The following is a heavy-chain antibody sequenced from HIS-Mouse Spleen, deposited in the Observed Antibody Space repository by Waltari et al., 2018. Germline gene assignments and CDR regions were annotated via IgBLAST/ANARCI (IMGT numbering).Heavy chain of an antibody. V-gene: IGHV3-30*18. Sequence: QVQLVESGGGVVQPGRSLRLSCAASGFTFSSYGMHWVRQAPGKGLEWVAVISYDGSNKSYADSVEGRFTISRDNSKNTLYLQMNSLRAEDTAVYYCAKASSGWLDYWGQGTLVTVSS. CDR2: ISYDGSNK. J-gene: IGHJ4*02. CDR3: AKASSGWLDY. CDR1: GFTFSSYG. D-gene: IGHD6-19*01.